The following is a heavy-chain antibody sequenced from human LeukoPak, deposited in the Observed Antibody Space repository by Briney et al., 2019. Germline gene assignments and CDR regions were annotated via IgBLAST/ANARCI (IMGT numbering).Heavy chain of an antibody. D-gene: IGHD1-26*01. CDR2: IYYPGST. CDR1: GGSISSSY. CDR3: ARGSADY. J-gene: IGHJ4*02. Sequence: PSETLSLTCTVSGGSISSSYWSWIRQPPGKGLEWVGYIYYPGSTNHNPSLNSRVTISLDTSKNQFSLKLRSVTAADTAVYFCARGSADYWGQGSLVTVSS. V-gene: IGHV4-59*01.